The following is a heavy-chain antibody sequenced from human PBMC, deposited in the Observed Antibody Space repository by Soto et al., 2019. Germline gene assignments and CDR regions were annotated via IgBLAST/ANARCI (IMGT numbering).Heavy chain of an antibody. J-gene: IGHJ5*02. V-gene: IGHV1-18*04. CDR3: ARGSRFDWFDP. CDR2: ISAYNGNA. Sequence: ASVKVSCKASGYTFTNYGFTWVRQAPGQGLEWMGWISAYNGNANYGQNFQGRVTMTTDTAKSTAHMELRSLRYDDTAIYYCARGSRFDWFDPWGQGTLVTVSS. D-gene: IGHD6-6*01. CDR1: GYTFTNYG.